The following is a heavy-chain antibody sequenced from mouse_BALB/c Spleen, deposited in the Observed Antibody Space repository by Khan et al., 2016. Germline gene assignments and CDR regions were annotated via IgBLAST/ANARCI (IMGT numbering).Heavy chain of an antibody. V-gene: IGHV2-3*01. CDR2: IWGDGNT. CDR1: GFSLTSYG. J-gene: IGHJ4*01. Sequence: VQLQESGPGLVAPSQSLSITCTVSGFSLTSYGVSWVRQPPGKGLEWLGVIWGDGNTNYHSALISRLSISKDNSKSQVFLNLNSLQTDDTATYYCAKPYYDYDGRYAMDYWGQGTSVTVSS. CDR3: AKPYYDYDGRYAMDY. D-gene: IGHD2-4*01.